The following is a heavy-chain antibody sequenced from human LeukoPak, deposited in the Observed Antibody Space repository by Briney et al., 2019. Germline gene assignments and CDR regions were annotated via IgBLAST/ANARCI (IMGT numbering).Heavy chain of an antibody. CDR1: GYTFTGYY. CDR3: ASLWFGELLNDFDY. Sequence: ASVKVSCKASGYTFTGYYMHWVRQAPGQGLEWMGWINPNSGGTNYAQKFQGRVTMTRDTSISTAYMELSRLRSDDTAVYYCASLWFGELLNDFDYWGQGILVTVSS. J-gene: IGHJ4*02. CDR2: INPNSGGT. D-gene: IGHD3-10*01. V-gene: IGHV1-2*02.